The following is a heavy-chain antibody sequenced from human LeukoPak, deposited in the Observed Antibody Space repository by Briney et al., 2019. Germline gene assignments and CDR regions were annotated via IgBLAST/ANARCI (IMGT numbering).Heavy chain of an antibody. CDR2: INHHSGGT. D-gene: IGHD2-2*01. CDR1: GYTFTGYY. J-gene: IGHJ4*02. CDR3: ARDVGEYCSSTNCYASHY. V-gene: IGHV1-2*02. Sequence: RASVKVSCKASGYTFTGYYIHWVRQAPGQGLEWMGWINHHSGGTNYAQKFQGGVTMTRDTSITTAYMELSSLRSDDTAVYYCARDVGEYCSSTNCYASHYWGQGTLVTVSS.